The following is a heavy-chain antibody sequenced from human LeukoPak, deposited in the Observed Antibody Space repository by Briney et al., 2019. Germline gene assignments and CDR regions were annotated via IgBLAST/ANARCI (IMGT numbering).Heavy chain of an antibody. Sequence: PSETLSLTCTVSGGSISSSSYYWGWIRQPPGKGLEWIGSIYYSGSTYYNPSLKSRVTISVDTSKNQFSLKLSSVTAADTAVYYCARQPTYYGSGSSFDYWGQGTLVTVSS. J-gene: IGHJ4*02. CDR2: IYYSGST. V-gene: IGHV4-39*01. CDR3: ARQPTYYGSGSSFDY. CDR1: GGSISSSSYY. D-gene: IGHD3-10*01.